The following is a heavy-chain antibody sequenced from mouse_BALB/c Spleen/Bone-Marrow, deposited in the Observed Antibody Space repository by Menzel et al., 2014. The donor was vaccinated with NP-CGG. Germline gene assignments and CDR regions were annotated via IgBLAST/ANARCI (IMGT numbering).Heavy chain of an antibody. V-gene: IGHV1-4*01. CDR3: AGPYSYGYDY. Sequence: QVQLQQSGAELARPGASLKMSCKASGYTFTSYTIHWVKQRPGQGLEWIGYINPSSGFTNYNQKFTDKATLTADKSSSTAYMQLSSLTSEDSAVYYCAGPYSYGYDYWGQCTTLTVSS. J-gene: IGHJ2*01. D-gene: IGHD1-2*01. CDR1: GYTFTSYT. CDR2: INPSSGFT.